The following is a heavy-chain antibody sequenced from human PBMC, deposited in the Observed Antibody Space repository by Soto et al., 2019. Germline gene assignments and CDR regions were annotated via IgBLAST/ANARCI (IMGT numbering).Heavy chain of an antibody. CDR2: IIPILGLA. D-gene: IGHD3-9*01. CDR3: ARVPLDYDIFPGPDLYFDY. J-gene: IGHJ4*02. Sequence: QVQLVQSGAEVKKPGSSVKVSCKASGGTFSSYTISWVRQAPGQGLEWMGRIIPILGLANYAQKLQGRVTITPDKXXSXAXXALSRLRSEDTAVYYSARVPLDYDIFPGPDLYFDYWGQGTLVTVSS. CDR1: GGTFSSYT. V-gene: IGHV1-69*02.